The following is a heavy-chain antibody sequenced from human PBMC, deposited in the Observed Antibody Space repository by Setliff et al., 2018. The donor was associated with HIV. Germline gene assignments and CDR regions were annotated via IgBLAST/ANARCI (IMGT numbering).Heavy chain of an antibody. Sequence: ASVKVSCKASGYTFTNYAMHWVRQAPGQRLEWMGWINAGNGNTKYSQKIQGRVTITRDTSASTAYMELSSLRSDDTAVYYCARDGYYYGSGSYSSFDYWGQGTLVTAPQ. CDR2: INAGNGNT. D-gene: IGHD3-10*01. CDR1: GYTFTNYA. V-gene: IGHV1-3*01. J-gene: IGHJ4*02. CDR3: ARDGYYYGSGSYSSFDY.